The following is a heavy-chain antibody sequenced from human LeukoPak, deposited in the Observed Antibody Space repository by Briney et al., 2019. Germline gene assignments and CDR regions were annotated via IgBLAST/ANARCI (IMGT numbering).Heavy chain of an antibody. CDR1: GYTFTGYY. CDR3: AREGGDGYKENWFDP. Sequence: ASVKVSCKASGYTFTGYYMHWVRQAPGQGLEWMGWINPNSGGTNYAQKFQGRVTMTRDTSISTAYMELSRLRSDDTAVYYCAREGGDGYKENWFDPWGQGTLVTVSS. J-gene: IGHJ5*02. CDR2: INPNSGGT. V-gene: IGHV1-2*02. D-gene: IGHD5-24*01.